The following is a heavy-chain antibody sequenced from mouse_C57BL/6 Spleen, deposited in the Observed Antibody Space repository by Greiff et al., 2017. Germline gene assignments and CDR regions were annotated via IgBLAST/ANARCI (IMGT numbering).Heavy chain of an antibody. CDR1: GFTFSDYG. J-gene: IGHJ1*03. D-gene: IGHD2-4*01. CDR2: ISSGSSTI. Sequence: EVHLVESGGGLVKPGGSLKLSCAASGFTFSDYGMHWVRQAPEKGLEWVAYISSGSSTIYYADTVKGRFTISRDNAKNTLFLQMTSLRSEDTAMYYCARRSTMITTGDWYFDVWGTGTTVTVSS. CDR3: ARRSTMITTGDWYFDV. V-gene: IGHV5-17*01.